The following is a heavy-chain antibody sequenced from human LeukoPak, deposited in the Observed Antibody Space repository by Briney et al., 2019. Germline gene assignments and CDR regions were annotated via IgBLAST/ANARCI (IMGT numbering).Heavy chain of an antibody. D-gene: IGHD3-22*01. Sequence: SETLSLTCTVSGGSISRYYWSWIRQPPGKGLEWIGYIYYSGSTNYNPSLKSRVTISVDTSKNQFSLKLSSVTAADTAVYYCASHYDSSGYYYGGYFDYWGQGTLVTVSS. CDR2: IYYSGST. J-gene: IGHJ4*02. CDR3: ASHYDSSGYYYGGYFDY. V-gene: IGHV4-59*08. CDR1: GGSISRYY.